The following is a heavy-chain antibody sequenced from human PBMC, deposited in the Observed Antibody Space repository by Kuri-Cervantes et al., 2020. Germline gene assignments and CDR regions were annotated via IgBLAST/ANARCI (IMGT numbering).Heavy chain of an antibody. CDR3: ARGRRHTAMVTGGDGDY. V-gene: IGHV3-48*01. J-gene: IGHJ4*02. CDR2: ISSSSSTI. CDR1: GFTFSSYS. D-gene: IGHD5-18*01. Sequence: GGSLRLSCAASGFTFSSYSMNWVRQAPGKGLEWVSYISSSSSTIYYADSVKGRFTISRDNAKNSLYLQLNSLRVEDTAVYYCARGRRHTAMVTGGDGDYWGQGTLVTVSS.